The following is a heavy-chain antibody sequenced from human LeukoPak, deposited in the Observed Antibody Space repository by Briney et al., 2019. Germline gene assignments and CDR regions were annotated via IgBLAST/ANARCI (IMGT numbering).Heavy chain of an antibody. Sequence: ASVKVSCKASGYTFTDYYIHWVRQAPGQGLEWMGWIHPPSGGTNYAEKLQGRVTMTRDTSISTAYMELTRLTPDDAGVYYCVRDPGWLQVDYWGQGTLLTVSS. CDR2: IHPPSGGT. CDR1: GYTFTDYY. J-gene: IGHJ4*02. D-gene: IGHD5-24*01. CDR3: VRDPGWLQVDY. V-gene: IGHV1-2*02.